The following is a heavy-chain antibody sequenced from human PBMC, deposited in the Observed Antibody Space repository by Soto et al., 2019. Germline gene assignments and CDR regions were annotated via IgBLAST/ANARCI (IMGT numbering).Heavy chain of an antibody. D-gene: IGHD1-7*01. J-gene: IGHJ4*02. CDR2: ISAYNGNT. Sequence: ASVKVSCKASGYTFTSYGISWVRQAPGQGLEWMGWISAYNGNTNYAQKLRGRVTMTTDTSTSTAYMELRSLRSDDTAVYYCARVRSPTGTAGLDYWGQGTLVTVSS. CDR1: GYTFTSYG. V-gene: IGHV1-18*04. CDR3: ARVRSPTGTAGLDY.